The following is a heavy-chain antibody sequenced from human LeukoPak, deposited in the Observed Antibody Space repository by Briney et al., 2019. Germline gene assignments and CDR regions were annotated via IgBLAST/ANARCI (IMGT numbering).Heavy chain of an antibody. CDR3: VRGRTSGSSWPFDY. CDR2: IGSSGGSI. CDR1: GFTFNDYY. V-gene: IGHV3-11*04. D-gene: IGHD6-13*01. J-gene: IGHJ4*02. Sequence: PGGSLRLSCAASGFTFNDYYMSWIRQAPGKGLEWISYIGSSGGSINYADSVKGRFTIPRDNAKNSLSLQMNSLRAEDTAVYYCVRGRTSGSSWPFDYWGQGTLVTVSS.